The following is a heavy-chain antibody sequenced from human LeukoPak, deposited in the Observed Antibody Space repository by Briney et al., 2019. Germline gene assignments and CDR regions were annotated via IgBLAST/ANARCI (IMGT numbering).Heavy chain of an antibody. V-gene: IGHV3-23*01. CDR3: AKAGGATYYYYYHMDV. CDR1: RFTFIYYV. D-gene: IGHD1-26*01. J-gene: IGHJ6*03. Sequence: GGSLRLSCAASRFTFIYYVMSWGRQAPGKGLEWVSAISGSGSRTYYADSVKGRFTISRDNSNNTLYLQMNSLRVEDTAVYYCAKAGGATYYYYYHMDVWGKGTTVTVSS. CDR2: ISGSGSRT.